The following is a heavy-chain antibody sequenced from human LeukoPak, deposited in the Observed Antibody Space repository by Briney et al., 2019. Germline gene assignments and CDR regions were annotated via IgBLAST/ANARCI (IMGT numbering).Heavy chain of an antibody. CDR1: GFTFSRHW. J-gene: IGHJ4*02. V-gene: IGHV3-7*01. CDR3: AKDRFDY. CDR2: IKEDGREK. Sequence: GGSLSLSCAASGFTFSRHWMSWVRQAPGKGLEWVANIKEDGREKKYVDSVKDRFTISRDNTKNLVYLQMSGLRAEDTAVYYCAKDRFDYWGQGTLVTVSS.